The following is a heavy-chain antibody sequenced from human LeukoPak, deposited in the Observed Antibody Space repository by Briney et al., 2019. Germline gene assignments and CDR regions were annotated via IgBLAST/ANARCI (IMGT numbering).Heavy chain of an antibody. CDR3: AKSTITTRRGNYYMDV. CDR2: ISGSGGST. V-gene: IGHV3-23*01. CDR1: GFTFSSYA. D-gene: IGHD3-3*01. J-gene: IGHJ6*03. Sequence: PGGSLRLSCAASGFTFSSYAMSWVRQAPGKGLEWVSAISGSGGSTYYADSMKGRFTISRDNSKNTLYLQMNSLRAEDTAVYYCAKSTITTRRGNYYMDVWGKGTTVTVSS.